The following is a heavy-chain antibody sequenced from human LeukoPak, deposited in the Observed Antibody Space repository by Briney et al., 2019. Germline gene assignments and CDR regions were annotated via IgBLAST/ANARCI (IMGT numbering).Heavy chain of an antibody. V-gene: IGHV4-59*12. J-gene: IGHJ4*02. Sequence: PSETLSLTCTVSGGSISSYYWSWIRQPPGKGLEWIGYIYYSGSTNYNPSLKSRVTTSVDTSKNQFSLKLSSVTAADTAVYYCARGARKAAGPNFDYWGQGTLVTVSS. D-gene: IGHD6-13*01. CDR1: GGSISSYY. CDR2: IYYSGST. CDR3: ARGARKAAGPNFDY.